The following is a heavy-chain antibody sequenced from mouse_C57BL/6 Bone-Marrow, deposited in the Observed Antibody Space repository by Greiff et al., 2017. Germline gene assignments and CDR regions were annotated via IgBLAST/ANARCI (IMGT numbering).Heavy chain of an antibody. D-gene: IGHD4-1*01. Sequence: VQLQQPGAELVKPGASVKMSCKASGYTFTSYWITWVKQRPGQGLEWIGDIYPTSGRTNYNEKFKSKAILTVDTSSNTAYMQLSSLTSEDSAVFYCAISGPLGRSFDYWGQGTTLTGSS. CDR1: GYTFTSYW. CDR2: IYPTSGRT. V-gene: IGHV1-55*01. J-gene: IGHJ2*01. CDR3: AISGPLGRSFDY.